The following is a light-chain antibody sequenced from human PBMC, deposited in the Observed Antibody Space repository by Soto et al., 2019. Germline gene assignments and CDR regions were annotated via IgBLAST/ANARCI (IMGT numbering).Light chain of an antibody. CDR3: SSYISSSTLV. CDR2: DVT. CDR1: TSDIGAYNY. V-gene: IGLV2-14*03. J-gene: IGLJ3*02. Sequence: QSALTQPASVSGSPGQSITISCTGTTSDIGAYNYVSWYQQHPGKAPQLMIYDVTARPSGVSNRFSGSKSGNTASLTISGLQAEDEADYYCSSYISSSTLVFGGGTKVTVL.